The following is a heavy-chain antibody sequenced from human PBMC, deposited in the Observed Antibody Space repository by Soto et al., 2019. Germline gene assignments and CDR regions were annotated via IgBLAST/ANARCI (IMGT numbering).Heavy chain of an antibody. J-gene: IGHJ6*02. V-gene: IGHV4-34*01. CDR3: ARGYYDILTGYYWGYYYYGMDV. Sequence: SETLSLTCAVYGGSFSGYYWSWIRQPPGKGLEWIGEINHSGSTNYNPSLKSRVNISVDTSKNHFSLKLSSVTAADTAVYYFARGYYDILTGYYWGYYYYGMDVWGQGTTVT. CDR1: GGSFSGYY. CDR2: INHSGST. D-gene: IGHD3-9*01.